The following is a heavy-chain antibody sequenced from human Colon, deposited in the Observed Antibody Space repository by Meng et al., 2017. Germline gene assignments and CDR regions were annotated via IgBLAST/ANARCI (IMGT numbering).Heavy chain of an antibody. CDR1: GGSLISSNW. D-gene: IGHD3-22*01. CDR3: ARRVQYSSGYYYFDF. Sequence: VPLPESGPCLVKPSGPLSSTCVVSGGSLISSNWWTWVRQAPGKGLEWIGEIYRSGSTNYNPSLKSRVTISIDTSKNEFSLKLTSVTAADTALYYCARRVQYSSGYYYFDFWGQGTLVTVSS. CDR2: IYRSGST. V-gene: IGHV4-4*02. J-gene: IGHJ4*02.